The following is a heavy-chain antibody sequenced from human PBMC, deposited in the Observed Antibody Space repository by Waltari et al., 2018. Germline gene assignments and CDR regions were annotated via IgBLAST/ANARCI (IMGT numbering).Heavy chain of an antibody. D-gene: IGHD1-1*01. CDR2: IFTSGRT. V-gene: IGHV3-53*01. CDR3: ARATNWVLEAFDL. J-gene: IGHJ3*01. Sequence: ELQVVESGGGLIQPGASLRLSCAASGFTVSSTYMAWVRQAPGKGPEWVSVIFTSGRTYHAESVKGRFTISRDNSEKTVHLQMKNLTAEDTALYYCARATNWVLEAFDLWGQGTMVTVSP. CDR1: GFTVSSTY.